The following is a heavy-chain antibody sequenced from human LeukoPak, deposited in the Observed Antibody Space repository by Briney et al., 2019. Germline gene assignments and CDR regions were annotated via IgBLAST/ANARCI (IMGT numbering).Heavy chain of an antibody. Sequence: PGGSLRLSCAASVFASRTVTTSWVRDSPRRRHWSGSAISVSGGSTYSADSVKGRFTISRDNSKNTLYLQMNSLRAEDTAVYYCAKSLYVPAAMRPFDYWGQGTLVTVSS. CDR2: ISVSGGST. CDR1: VFASRTVT. V-gene: IGHV3-23*01. D-gene: IGHD2-2*01. CDR3: AKSLYVPAAMRPFDY. J-gene: IGHJ4*02.